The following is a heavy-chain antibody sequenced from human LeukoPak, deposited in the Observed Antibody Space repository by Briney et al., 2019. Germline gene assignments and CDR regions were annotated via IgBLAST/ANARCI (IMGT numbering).Heavy chain of an antibody. J-gene: IGHJ4*02. CDR3: ARGRGVGATALDY. CDR1: GFTFSSYS. Sequence: PGRSLRLSCAASGFTFSSYSIHWVRQAPGKGLEWVAVISYDGSNKYYADSVKGRFTISRDNAKNSLYLQMNSLRAEDTAVYYCARGRGVGATALDYWGQGTLVTVSS. CDR2: ISYDGSNK. D-gene: IGHD1-26*01. V-gene: IGHV3-30*03.